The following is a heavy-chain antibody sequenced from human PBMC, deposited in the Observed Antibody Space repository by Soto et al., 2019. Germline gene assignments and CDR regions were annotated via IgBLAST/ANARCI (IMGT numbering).Heavy chain of an antibody. CDR1: GGSISSSSYS. D-gene: IGHD2-2*01. V-gene: IGHV4-39*01. CDR2: IYYSGST. J-gene: IGHJ6*02. CDR3: VRQPGHCGSTTCFGYYSVDV. Sequence: QLQLQESGPRLVKPSETLSLTCSVSGGSISSSSYSWGWIRQPPGKGLEWIGTIYYSGSTHYNPSLEGRVAISADPPNNQLSLRLSSVTAADTAVYYCVRQPGHCGSTTCFGYYSVDVWGQGTTVTVS.